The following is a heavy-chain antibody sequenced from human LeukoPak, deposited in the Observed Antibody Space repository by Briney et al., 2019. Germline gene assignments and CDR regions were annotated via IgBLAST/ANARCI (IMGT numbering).Heavy chain of an antibody. D-gene: IGHD1-26*01. CDR1: GFTFSSYW. V-gene: IGHV3-7*01. CDR2: IKQDGSEK. J-gene: IGHJ4*02. Sequence: GGSLRLSCAASGFTFSSYWMSWVRQAPGKGLEWVANIKQDGSEKYYVDSVKGRFTISRDNAKNSLYLQMNSLRAEDTAAYYCARSSGSFHLDYWGQGTLVTVSS. CDR3: ARSSGSFHLDY.